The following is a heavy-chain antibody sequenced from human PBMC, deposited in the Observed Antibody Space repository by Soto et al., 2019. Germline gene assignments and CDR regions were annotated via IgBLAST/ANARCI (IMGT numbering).Heavy chain of an antibody. CDR1: GFTFNNAW. D-gene: IGHD5-18*01. CDR2: IWYDGSNK. V-gene: IGHV3-33*08. CDR3: ARDTYSYGRYYYYGMDV. J-gene: IGHJ6*02. Sequence: GGSVRLSCAASGFTFNNAWMSWVRQAPGKGLEWVAVIWYDGSNKYYADSVKGRFTISRDNSKNTLYLQMNSLRAEDTAVYYCARDTYSYGRYYYYGMDVWGQGNTVTVSS.